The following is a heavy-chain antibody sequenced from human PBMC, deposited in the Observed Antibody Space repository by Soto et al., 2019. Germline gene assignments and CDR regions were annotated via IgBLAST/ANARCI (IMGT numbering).Heavy chain of an antibody. J-gene: IGHJ4*02. D-gene: IGHD6-6*01. V-gene: IGHV3-23*01. CDR3: ASHGQLVNDY. CDR2: ISGSGGST. CDR1: GFIFSNYA. Sequence: PGGSLRLSCAASGFIFSNYAMSWVRQAPGKGLEWVSAISGSGGSTYYADSVKGRFTIYRDNSKNTLYLQMNSLRAEDTAVYYCASHGQLVNDYWGQGTLVTVSS.